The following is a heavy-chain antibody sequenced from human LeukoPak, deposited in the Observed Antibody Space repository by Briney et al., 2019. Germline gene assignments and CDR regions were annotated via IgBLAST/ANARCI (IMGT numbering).Heavy chain of an antibody. J-gene: IGHJ4*02. V-gene: IGHV3-64*01. CDR1: GFPFSIYS. D-gene: IGHD2-2*01. Sequence: GGSLRLSCAASGFPFSIYSMHWVRQARGRGVEYVSAISSSGGSTYYANSVKGRFTISRDNSKNTLYLQMGSLRAEDMAVYYCARTYCSSTSCLVDYWGQGTLVTVSS. CDR2: ISSSGGST. CDR3: ARTYCSSTSCLVDY.